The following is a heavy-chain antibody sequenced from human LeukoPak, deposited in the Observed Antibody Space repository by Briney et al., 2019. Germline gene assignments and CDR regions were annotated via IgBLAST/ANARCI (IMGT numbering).Heavy chain of an antibody. CDR2: IYYSGSS. D-gene: IGHD6-19*01. V-gene: IGHV4-59*08. J-gene: IGHJ4*02. CDR1: GGSISGYY. CDR3: ARHLIAVAGPFDY. Sequence: SETLSLTCTVSGGSISGYYWSWVRLPPGKGQGWIGCIYYSGSSNYNPSLKSRVTISVDTSKNQFSLKLSSVTAADTAVYFCARHLIAVAGPFDYWGQRTLVTVSS.